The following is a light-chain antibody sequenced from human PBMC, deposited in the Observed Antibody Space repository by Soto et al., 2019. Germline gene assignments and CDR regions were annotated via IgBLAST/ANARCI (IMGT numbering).Light chain of an antibody. CDR1: QSISTY. J-gene: IGKJ2*01. CDR2: AAS. V-gene: IGKV1-39*01. Sequence: DIQMTQSPSSLSASVGDRVTISCRASQSISTYLNWYRQKPGKAPELLIYAASSLQSGVPSRFSGSGSGTDFTLIISNLQPEDFSSYYCQQSYSSPNTFGQGTKLEI. CDR3: QQSYSSPNT.